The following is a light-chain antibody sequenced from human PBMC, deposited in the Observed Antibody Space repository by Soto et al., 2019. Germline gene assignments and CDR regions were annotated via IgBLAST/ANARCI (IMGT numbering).Light chain of an antibody. CDR2: DAS. J-gene: IGKJ1*01. Sequence: DIQMTQSPSTLSASVGDRVTITCRASQSVGGSLAWYQQKPGKAPKLLIYDASSLERGVPSRFSGSGSGTEFSLTISSLQPDDFATYYCQRYETSSRTFGQGTKVEIK. V-gene: IGKV1-5*01. CDR1: QSVGGS. CDR3: QRYETSSRT.